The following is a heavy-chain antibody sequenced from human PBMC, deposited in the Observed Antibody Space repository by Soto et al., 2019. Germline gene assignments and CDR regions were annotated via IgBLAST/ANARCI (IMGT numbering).Heavy chain of an antibody. CDR1: RDSVTSNY. CDR3: ATSFGDACFSY. Sequence: SETLALTCSFSRDSVTSNYLTWIRQCPEKGLEWIGYMHYTGFSHYNPSLKSRLTISVDKSKNQFTLQLTSVTVADTAVYYCATSFGDACFSYWGQGTQVTVSS. CDR2: MHYTGFS. J-gene: IGHJ4*02. D-gene: IGHD4-17*01. V-gene: IGHV4-59*02.